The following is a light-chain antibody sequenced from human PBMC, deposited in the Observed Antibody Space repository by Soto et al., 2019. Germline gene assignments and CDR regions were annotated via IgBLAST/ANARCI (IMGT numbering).Light chain of an antibody. CDR1: QGSSSY. J-gene: IGKJ5*01. CDR2: AAS. Sequence: DIKLTQSPSFLSASVGDRVTITCRASQGSSSYLAWYQQKPGKAPKLLIYAASTLQSGVPSRFSGSGSGTEFTLTISSLQPEDFATYYXQPLYSYPITFGQGTRLEVK. V-gene: IGKV1-9*01. CDR3: QPLYSYPIT.